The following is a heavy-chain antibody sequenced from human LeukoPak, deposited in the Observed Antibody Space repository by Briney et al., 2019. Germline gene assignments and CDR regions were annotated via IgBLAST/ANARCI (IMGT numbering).Heavy chain of an antibody. CDR3: ARRGYYYYGMDV. V-gene: IGHV5-10-1*01. CDR1: GYIFTSYW. CDR2: IDPSDSYT. J-gene: IGHJ6*02. Sequence: GESLQISCKGPGYIFTSYWISWVRQLPGKGLEWMGRIDPSDSYTIYSPSFQGHVTISADKSISTAYLQWSSLKASDTAMCYCARRGYYYYGMDVWGQGTAVTVSS.